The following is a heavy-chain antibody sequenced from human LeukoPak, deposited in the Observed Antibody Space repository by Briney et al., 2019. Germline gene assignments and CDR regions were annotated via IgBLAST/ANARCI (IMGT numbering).Heavy chain of an antibody. D-gene: IGHD1-26*01. J-gene: IGHJ3*02. Sequence: GGSLRLSCAASGFTFSNYGMHWVRQAPGRGLEWVASIRYDGFNKYYADSLKGRFTISRDNSKNTLYLQMNSLRAEDTAVYYCAKKTIVGATVDAFDIWGQGTMVIVSS. CDR3: AKKTIVGATVDAFDI. V-gene: IGHV3-30*02. CDR1: GFTFSNYG. CDR2: IRYDGFNK.